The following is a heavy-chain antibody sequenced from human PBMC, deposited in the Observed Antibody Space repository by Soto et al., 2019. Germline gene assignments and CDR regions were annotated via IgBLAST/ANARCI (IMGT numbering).Heavy chain of an antibody. CDR3: ATIRNYAFDY. CDR2: IIPIPDVA. V-gene: IGHV1-69*02. Sequence: SVKVSCKASGGTFSSQSISWVRQAPGQGLEWMGRIIPIPDVANYAQKFQGRVTLTADKSTGTAYMELSSLSSEDTAIFYCATIRNYAFDYWGQGTLVTVSS. CDR1: GGTFSSQS. D-gene: IGHD1-7*01. J-gene: IGHJ4*02.